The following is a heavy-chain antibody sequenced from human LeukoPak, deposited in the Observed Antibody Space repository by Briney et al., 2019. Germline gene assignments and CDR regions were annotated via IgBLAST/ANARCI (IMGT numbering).Heavy chain of an antibody. V-gene: IGHV3-23*01. D-gene: IGHD4/OR15-4a*01. CDR3: AKEPTVLTRYFDY. CDR2: ISGSGGST. J-gene: IGHJ4*02. Sequence: PGGSLRLSCAASGFTFSGYGMSWVRQAPGKGLEWVSAISGSGGSTYYADSVKGRFTISRDNSKSTLYLQMNSLRAEDTAVYYCAKEPTVLTRYFDYWGQGTLVTVSS. CDR1: GFTFSGYG.